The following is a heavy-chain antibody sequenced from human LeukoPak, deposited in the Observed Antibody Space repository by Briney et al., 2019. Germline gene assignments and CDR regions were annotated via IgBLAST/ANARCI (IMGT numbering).Heavy chain of an antibody. J-gene: IGHJ4*02. CDR1: GLTFSTSG. D-gene: IGHD1-14*01. CDR3: ATETNGRHYDY. V-gene: IGHV3-21*06. CDR2: IGPTGSDR. Sequence: PGGSLRLSCAASGLTFSTSGFNWVRQAPGKGLEWVASIGPTGSDRYHADSIKGRFTISRDNANTFLYRQMNSLRAEDTAVYYCATETNGRHYDYWGQGTLLTVSS.